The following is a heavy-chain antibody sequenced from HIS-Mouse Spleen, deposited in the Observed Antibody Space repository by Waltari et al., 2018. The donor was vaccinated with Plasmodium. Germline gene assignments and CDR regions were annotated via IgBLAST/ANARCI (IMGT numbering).Heavy chain of an antibody. J-gene: IGHJ4*02. Sequence: QVQLVESGGGVVQPGRSLRLSGAASGFTFSSYAMHWVRQAPGKGLEWVAVISYDGSNKYYADSVKGRFTISRDNSKNTLYLQMNSLRAEDTAVYYCARDRRLAFDYWGQGTLVTVSS. D-gene: IGHD2-15*01. CDR3: ARDRRLAFDY. V-gene: IGHV3-30-3*01. CDR1: GFTFSSYA. CDR2: ISYDGSNK.